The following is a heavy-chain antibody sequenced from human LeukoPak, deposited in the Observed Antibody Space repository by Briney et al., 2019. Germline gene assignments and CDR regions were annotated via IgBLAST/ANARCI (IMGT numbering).Heavy chain of an antibody. J-gene: IGHJ3*02. CDR3: ARGGIASAGIPLRI. D-gene: IGHD6-13*01. V-gene: IGHV4-59*01. Sequence: SETLSLTCTVSGDSISNYYWSWIRQPPGKGLEWIGYIYENGNTHYNPSLKSRVTISVDTSKKQFSLKVNSVTAADTAVYYCARGGIASAGIPLRIWGQGTMVTVSS. CDR2: IYENGNT. CDR1: GDSISNYY.